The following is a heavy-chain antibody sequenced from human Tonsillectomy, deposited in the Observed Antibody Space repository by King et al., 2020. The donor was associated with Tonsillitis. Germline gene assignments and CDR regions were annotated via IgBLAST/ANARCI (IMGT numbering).Heavy chain of an antibody. CDR1: GFTFSYYA. Sequence: QVQLVESGGGVVQPGRSLRLSCVASGFTFSYYAIDWVRQAPGKGLEWVAIISYDESNKYYADSVKGRFTISRDNSKNTLYLQMNSLRPEDTAVYYCARDGMVVLPVVMWTVLGRPPPPEDPQSGMDVWGQGTTVTVSS. J-gene: IGHJ6*02. CDR3: ARDGMVVLPVVMWTVLGRPPPPEDPQSGMDV. V-gene: IGHV3-30*04. D-gene: IGHD2-2*01. CDR2: ISYDESNK.